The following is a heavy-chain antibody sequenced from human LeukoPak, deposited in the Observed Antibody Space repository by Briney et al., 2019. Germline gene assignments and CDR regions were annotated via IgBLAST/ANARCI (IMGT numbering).Heavy chain of an antibody. CDR3: AGYSSGWSSGGGY. CDR1: GGSISSLTYY. J-gene: IGHJ4*02. V-gene: IGHV4-39*01. Sequence: SETLSLTCTVSGGSISSLTYYWGWIRQPPGKGLEWIASIYYSGTTYYSPSLKSRVTISVNRSNDQFSLRLSSVTAADTAVYFCAGYSSGWSSGGGYWGQGTLVTVSS. CDR2: IYYSGTT. D-gene: IGHD6-19*01.